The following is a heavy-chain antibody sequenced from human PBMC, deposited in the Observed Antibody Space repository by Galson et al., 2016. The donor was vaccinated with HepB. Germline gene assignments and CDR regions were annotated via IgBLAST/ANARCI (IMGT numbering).Heavy chain of an antibody. V-gene: IGHV5-10-1*01. CDR3: ARYNEQLVLGSF. Sequence: QSGAEVTKPGESLKISCKGSGYSFTSYWIGWVRQMPGKGLEWMGRIDPSDSYTKYSPSLQGQITISADKSINTAYLHWRTLKASDTAIYYCARYNEQLVLGSFWGQGTLVTVSS. D-gene: IGHD6-6*01. J-gene: IGHJ4*02. CDR1: GYSFTSYW. CDR2: IDPSDSYT.